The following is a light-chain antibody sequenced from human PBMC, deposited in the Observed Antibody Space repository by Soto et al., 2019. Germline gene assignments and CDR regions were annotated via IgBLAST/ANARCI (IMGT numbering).Light chain of an antibody. V-gene: IGLV2-14*01. J-gene: IGLJ1*01. CDR3: ISYTSSSTRFYV. CDR1: SSDVGGYNY. CDR2: DVS. Sequence: QSVLTQPASVSGSPGQSITISCTGTSSDVGGYNYVSWYQQHPGKAPKLMIYDVSNRPSGVSNRFSGSKSGNTASLTISGLQAEDESDYYCISYTSSSTRFYVFGTGTKLTVL.